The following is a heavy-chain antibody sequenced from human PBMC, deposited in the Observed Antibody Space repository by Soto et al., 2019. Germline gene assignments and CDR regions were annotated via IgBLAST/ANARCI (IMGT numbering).Heavy chain of an antibody. Sequence: EVQLLESGGGLVQPGGSLRLSCVASGFRFNNYAMTWVRQAPGKGLEWVSSISDSSTSTYYADSVKGRFTISRDNFKNTLSLQMDSLRVEDTAVYYCAKGGGGRPTYSGMDVWGQGTTVTVSS. CDR3: AKGGGGRPTYSGMDV. V-gene: IGHV3-23*01. CDR1: GFRFNNYA. D-gene: IGHD3-10*01. CDR2: ISDSSTST. J-gene: IGHJ6*02.